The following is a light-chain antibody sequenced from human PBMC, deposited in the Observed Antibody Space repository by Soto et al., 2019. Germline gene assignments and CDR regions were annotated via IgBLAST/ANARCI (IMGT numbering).Light chain of an antibody. CDR3: QQYNSYPGT. J-gene: IGKJ1*01. V-gene: IGKV1-5*01. CDR1: QSIRRS. Sequence: DIQMTQSPSSLSASVADRVTITCRASQSIRRSLNWYQQKPGKAPKLLIYDASSLEGGVPSRFSGSGSGTECTLTISSLQPDDVATYYCQQYNSYPGTFGQGTKVDIK. CDR2: DAS.